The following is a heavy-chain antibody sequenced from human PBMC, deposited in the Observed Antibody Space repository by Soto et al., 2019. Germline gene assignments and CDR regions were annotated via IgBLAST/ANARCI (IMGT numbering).Heavy chain of an antibody. D-gene: IGHD3-22*01. CDR2: INPNNGDT. J-gene: IGHJ4*02. V-gene: IGHV1-2*02. CDR3: ARARTYYFDRSAYDY. CDR1: GYTFTGYY. Sequence: ASVKVSCKSSGYTFTGYYMHWLRQAPGQGLEWKGWINPNNGDTNYSQKFQGGVTMTRDTPISTAYMELSRLRSDDTAVFYCARARTYYFDRSAYDYWGQGTLVTVSS.